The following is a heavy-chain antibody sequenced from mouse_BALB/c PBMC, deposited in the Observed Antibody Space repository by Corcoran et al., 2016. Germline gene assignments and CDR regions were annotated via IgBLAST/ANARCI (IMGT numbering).Heavy chain of an antibody. Sequence: EIQLQQSGPELMKPGASVKISCKASGYSFTSYYMHWVKQSHGKSLECIGYIDPFNGGTSYNQKFKGKATLTVDKSSSTAYMHLSSLTSEDSAVYYCSRRYFDYWGQGTTLTVSS. J-gene: IGHJ2*01. CDR2: IDPFNGGT. CDR1: GYSFTSYY. CDR3: SRRYFDY. V-gene: IGHV1S135*01.